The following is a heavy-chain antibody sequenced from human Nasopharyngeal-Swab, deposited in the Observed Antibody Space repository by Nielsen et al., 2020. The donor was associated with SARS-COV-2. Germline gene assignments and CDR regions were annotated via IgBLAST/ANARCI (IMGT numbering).Heavy chain of an antibody. D-gene: IGHD2-2*01. CDR3: ARDKGIQYCSSTSCYESMIDYYGMDV. V-gene: IGHV3-21*01. CDR2: ISSSSSYI. CDR1: GFTFSSYS. J-gene: IGHJ6*02. Sequence: GESLNISCAASGFTFSSYSMNWVRQAPGKGLEWVSSISSSSSYIYYADSVKGRFTISRDNAKNSLYLQMNSLRAEDTAVYYCARDKGIQYCSSTSCYESMIDYYGMDVWGQGTTVTVSS.